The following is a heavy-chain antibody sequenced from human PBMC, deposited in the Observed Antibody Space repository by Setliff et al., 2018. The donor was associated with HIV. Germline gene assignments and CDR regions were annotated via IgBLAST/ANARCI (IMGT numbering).Heavy chain of an antibody. V-gene: IGHV4-34*01. Sequence: PSETLSLTCAVYGGSFSGYYWSWIRQPPGKGLEWIGEINHSGSTNYNPSLKSRVTISVDTSKNQISLKLSSVTAADTAVYYCARGSGYFSYFDYWGQGTLVTVSS. CDR3: ARGSGYFSYFDY. J-gene: IGHJ4*02. D-gene: IGHD3-22*01. CDR2: INHSGST. CDR1: GGSFSGYY.